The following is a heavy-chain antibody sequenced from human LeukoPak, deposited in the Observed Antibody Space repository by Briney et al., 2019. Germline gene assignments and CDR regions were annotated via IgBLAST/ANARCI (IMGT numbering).Heavy chain of an antibody. CDR1: GYTFTSYY. Sequence: ASVKVSCKASGYTFTSYYMHWVRQAPGQGLEWMGIIKSSGSSASYAQKFQGRVTMTRDTSTSTVYMELTSLRSDDTAVYYCARGNPMDYWGQGTLVTVSS. D-gene: IGHD1-14*01. V-gene: IGHV1-46*01. CDR3: ARGNPMDY. J-gene: IGHJ4*02. CDR2: IKSSGSSA.